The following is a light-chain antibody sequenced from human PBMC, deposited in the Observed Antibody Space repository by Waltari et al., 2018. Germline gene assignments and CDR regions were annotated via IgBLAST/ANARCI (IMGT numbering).Light chain of an antibody. CDR1: SSNIGSNY. J-gene: IGLJ2*01. V-gene: IGLV1-47*01. CDR2: TNN. CDR3: AAWDDSLSGHVV. Sequence: QSVLTQPPSASGTPGQRVTISCSGSSSNIGSNYVYWYRQLPGTAPKLLIYTNNPRPSGVPDRFSGSKSGTSASLAISGLRSEDEADYYCAAWDDSLSGHVVFGGGTKLTVL.